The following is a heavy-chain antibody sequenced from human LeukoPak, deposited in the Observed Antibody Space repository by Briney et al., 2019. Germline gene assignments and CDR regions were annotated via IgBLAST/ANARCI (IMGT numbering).Heavy chain of an antibody. CDR1: GYTFTSYG. Sequence: GASVKVSCKASGYTFTSYGISWVRQAPGQGLEWMGWISAYNGNTNYAQKLQGRVTMTTDTSTSTAYMELRSLRSDDTAVYYCARDIMGRYYDSSGYYPFDYWGQGTLVTVSS. CDR3: ARDIMGRYYDSSGYYPFDY. CDR2: ISAYNGNT. J-gene: IGHJ4*02. D-gene: IGHD3-22*01. V-gene: IGHV1-18*01.